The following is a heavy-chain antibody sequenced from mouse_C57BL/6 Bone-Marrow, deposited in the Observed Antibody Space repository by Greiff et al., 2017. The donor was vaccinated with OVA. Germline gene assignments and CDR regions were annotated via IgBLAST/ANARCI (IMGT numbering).Heavy chain of an antibody. J-gene: IGHJ4*01. CDR3: ARGGHYYGYYAMDY. D-gene: IGHD1-2*01. Sequence: VQLQQSGPVLVKPGASVKMSCKASGYTFTDYYMNWVKQSHGKSLEWIGVINPYNGGTSYNQKFKGKATLTVDKSSSTAYMELNSLTSEDSAVYYCARGGHYYGYYAMDYWGQGTSVTVSS. CDR2: INPYNGGT. V-gene: IGHV1-19*01. CDR1: GYTFTDYY.